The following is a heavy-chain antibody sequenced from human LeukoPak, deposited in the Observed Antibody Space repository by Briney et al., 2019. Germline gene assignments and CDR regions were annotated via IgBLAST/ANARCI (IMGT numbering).Heavy chain of an antibody. CDR3: AKVLTYYDILTGYSTYYFDY. CDR2: INPSGGST. D-gene: IGHD3-9*01. Sequence: GASVKVSCKASGYTFTSNYMHWVRQAPGQGLEWMGIINPSGGSTSYAQKFQGRVTMTRDTSTSTVYMELSSLRSEDTAVYYCAKVLTYYDILTGYSTYYFDYWGQGTLVTVSS. J-gene: IGHJ4*02. CDR1: GYTFTSNY. V-gene: IGHV1-46*01.